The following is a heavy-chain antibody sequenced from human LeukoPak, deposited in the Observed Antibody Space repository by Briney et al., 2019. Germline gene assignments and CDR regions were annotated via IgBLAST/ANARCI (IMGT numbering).Heavy chain of an antibody. J-gene: IGHJ4*02. CDR2: IRSKAYGGTT. CDR1: GFTFGDYA. CDR3: TSRAYGDYGPPLDY. Sequence: GGSLRLSCTASGFTFGDYAMSWFRQAPGKGLEWVGFIRSKAYGGTTEYAASVKGRFTISRDDSKSIAYLQMNSLKTEDTAVYYCTSRAYGDYGPPLDYWGQGTLVTVSS. D-gene: IGHD4-17*01. V-gene: IGHV3-49*03.